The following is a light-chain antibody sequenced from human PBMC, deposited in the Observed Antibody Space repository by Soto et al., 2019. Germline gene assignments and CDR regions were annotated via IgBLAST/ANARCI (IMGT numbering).Light chain of an antibody. CDR2: GNS. CDR3: QSYDSSLSHV. Sequence: QSVLTQPPSVSGAPGQRVTISCTGSSSNIGAGYDVHWYHQLPGTAPKLLIDGNSNRPSGVPDRFSGSKSGTSASLAITGLQAEDEADYYCQSYDSSLSHVFGTGTKVTVL. CDR1: SSNIGAGYD. V-gene: IGLV1-40*01. J-gene: IGLJ1*01.